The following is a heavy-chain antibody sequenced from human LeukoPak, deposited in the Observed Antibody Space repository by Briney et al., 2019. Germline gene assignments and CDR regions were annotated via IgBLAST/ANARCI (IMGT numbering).Heavy chain of an antibody. Sequence: GGSLRLSCAASGFTVSSNYMSWVRQAPGKGLEWVSVIYSGGGTDYADSVKGRFTISRDNSKNTLYLQMNSLRAEDTAVYYCASALGVTAIHNAFDIWGQGTMVTVSS. CDR2: IYSGGGT. CDR3: ASALGVTAIHNAFDI. J-gene: IGHJ3*02. CDR1: GFTVSSNY. V-gene: IGHV3-66*02. D-gene: IGHD2-21*02.